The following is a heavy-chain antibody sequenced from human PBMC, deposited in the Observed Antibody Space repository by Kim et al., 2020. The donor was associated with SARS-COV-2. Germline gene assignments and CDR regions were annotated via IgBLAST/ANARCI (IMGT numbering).Heavy chain of an antibody. CDR1: GFTFSNAW. CDR3: TTTFPDYYGSGNPGWHYGMDV. Sequence: GGSLRLSCAASGFTFSNAWMSWVRQDPGKGLEWVGRIKSKTDGGTTDYAAPVKGRFTISRDDSKNTLYLQMNSLKTEDTAVYYCTTTFPDYYGSGNPGWHYGMDVWGQGTTVTVSS. J-gene: IGHJ6*02. CDR2: IKSKTDGGTT. D-gene: IGHD3-10*01. V-gene: IGHV3-15*01.